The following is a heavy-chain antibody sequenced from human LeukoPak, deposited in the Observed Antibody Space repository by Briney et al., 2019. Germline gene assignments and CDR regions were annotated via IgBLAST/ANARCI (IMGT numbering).Heavy chain of an antibody. CDR3: ARLSANSSAYFFDY. J-gene: IGHJ4*02. CDR1: GFTFSRHA. V-gene: IGHV3-66*04. Sequence: GGSLRLSCAASGFTFSRHAMSWVRQAPGKGLEWVSIIYRGGSTNYADSVKGRFTISRDTSKNTLYLQMNSLRAEDTAVYYCARLSANSSAYFFDYWGQGTLVTVSS. CDR2: IYRGGST. D-gene: IGHD3-22*01.